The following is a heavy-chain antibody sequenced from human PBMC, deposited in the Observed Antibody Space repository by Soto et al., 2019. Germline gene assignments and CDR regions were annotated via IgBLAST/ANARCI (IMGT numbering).Heavy chain of an antibody. D-gene: IGHD3-22*01. CDR3: AKALHLYYYDSSGVYGMDV. J-gene: IGHJ6*02. CDR1: GFTFSSYG. V-gene: IGHV3-30*18. Sequence: GGSLRLSCAASGFTFSSYGMHWVRQAPGKGLEWVAVISYDGSKKYYADSVKGRFTISRDNSKSTLYLQMNSLTAEDTAVYYCAKALHLYYYDSSGVYGMDVWGQGTTVTVSS. CDR2: ISYDGSKK.